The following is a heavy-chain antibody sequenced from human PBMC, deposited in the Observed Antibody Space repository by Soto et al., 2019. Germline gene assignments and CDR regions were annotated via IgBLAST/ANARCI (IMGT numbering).Heavy chain of an antibody. Sequence: SETLSLTCTVSGGSISSYYWSWIRQPPGKGLEWIGYIYYSGSTNYNPSLKSRVTISVDTSKNQFSLKLSSVTAADTAVYYCARVPPVAEPRRWFDPWGQGSLVTVSS. CDR2: IYYSGST. D-gene: IGHD6-19*01. CDR3: ARVPPVAEPRRWFDP. CDR1: GGSISSYY. V-gene: IGHV4-59*01. J-gene: IGHJ5*02.